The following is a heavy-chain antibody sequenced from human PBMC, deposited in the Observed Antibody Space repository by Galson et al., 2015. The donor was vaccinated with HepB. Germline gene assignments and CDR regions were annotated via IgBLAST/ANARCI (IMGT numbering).Heavy chain of an antibody. D-gene: IGHD5-24*01. CDR1: GFTFSSYV. Sequence: GFTFSSYVMHWVRQAPGKGLEWVAVISYDGSNKYYADSVKGRFTISRDNSKNTLYLQMNSLRAEDTAVYYRAKAGDGHNYYFDYWGQGTLVTVSS. J-gene: IGHJ4*02. CDR3: AKAGDGHNYYFDY. V-gene: IGHV3-30*18. CDR2: ISYDGSNK.